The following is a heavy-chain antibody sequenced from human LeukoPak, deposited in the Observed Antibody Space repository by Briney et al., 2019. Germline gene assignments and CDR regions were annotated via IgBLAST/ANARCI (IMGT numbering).Heavy chain of an antibody. D-gene: IGHD3-22*01. CDR3: ARDLGQYYDTSDNWFDP. V-gene: IGHV3-30*02. J-gene: IGHJ5*02. Sequence: GGSLRLSCAASGFTFSSYVMHWVRQAPGKGLEWVAFIRYDGSNKYYSDSVKGRFTISRDNAKNTLNLQMNSLRAEDTAVYYCARDLGQYYDTSDNWFDPWGQGTLVTVSS. CDR2: IRYDGSNK. CDR1: GFTFSSYV.